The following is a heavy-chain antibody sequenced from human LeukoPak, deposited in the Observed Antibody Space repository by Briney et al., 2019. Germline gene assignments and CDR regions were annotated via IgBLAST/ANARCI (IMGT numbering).Heavy chain of an antibody. CDR3: ATARNFRFEY. V-gene: IGHV3-74*01. Sequence: GGSLRLSCATSGLTFRTTWMHWVRQAPGKGLMWVSCMNGEGTTIDYADSVKGRFTVSRDYAKNTLFLQMNNLRTEDTALYFCATARNFRFEYWGQGSLVIVSA. CDR2: MNGEGTTI. CDR1: GLTFRTTW. D-gene: IGHD1-7*01. J-gene: IGHJ4*02.